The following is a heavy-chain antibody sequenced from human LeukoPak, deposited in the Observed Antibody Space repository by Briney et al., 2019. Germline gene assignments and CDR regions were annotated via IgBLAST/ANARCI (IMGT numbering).Heavy chain of an antibody. CDR2: IRYDGSNK. V-gene: IGHV3-30*02. D-gene: IGHD6-13*01. Sequence: PGGSLRLSCAASGFTFSSYGMHWVRQAPGKGLEWVSFIRYDGSNKYYADSVKGRFTISRDNSKNTLYLQMNSLRDEDTAVYYCARAGPSSSWHQFDYWGQGTLVTVSS. CDR1: GFTFSSYG. CDR3: ARAGPSSSWHQFDY. J-gene: IGHJ4*02.